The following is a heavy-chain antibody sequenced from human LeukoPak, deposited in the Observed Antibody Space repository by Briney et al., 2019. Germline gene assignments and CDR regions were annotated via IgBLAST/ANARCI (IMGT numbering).Heavy chain of an antibody. CDR3: ARDGCSSTSCYTL. CDR1: GGSFSGYY. J-gene: IGHJ4*02. CDR2: INHSGST. D-gene: IGHD2-2*02. Sequence: PSETLSLTRAVYGGSFSGYYWSWIRQPPGKGLEWIGEINHSGSTNYNPSLKSRVTISVDTSKNQFSLKLSSVTAADTAVYYCARDGCSSTSCYTLWGQGTLVTVSS. V-gene: IGHV4-34*01.